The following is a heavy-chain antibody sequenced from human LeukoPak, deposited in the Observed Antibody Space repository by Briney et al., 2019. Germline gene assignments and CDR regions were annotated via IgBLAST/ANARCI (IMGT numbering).Heavy chain of an antibody. CDR2: IYHSGST. CDR1: GGSISSSNW. V-gene: IGHV4-4*02. Sequence: SETLSLTCAVSGGSISSSNWWSWIRQPPGKGLEWIGEIYHSGSTNYNPSLKSRVTISVDKSKTQFSLKLSSVTAADTAVYYCARDKWEPRYAFDMGPRDNGHRLF. D-gene: IGHD1-26*01. J-gene: IGHJ3*02. CDR3: ARDKWEPRYAFD.